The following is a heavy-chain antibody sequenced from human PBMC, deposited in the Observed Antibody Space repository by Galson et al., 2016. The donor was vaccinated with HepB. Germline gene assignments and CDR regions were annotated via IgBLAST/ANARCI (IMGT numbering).Heavy chain of an antibody. CDR2: IIPLSRTP. V-gene: IGHV1-69*13. CDR3: ARGGQSNQALLFPEPLRT. CDR1: GGTFRNYR. D-gene: IGHD1-14*01. Sequence: SVKVSCKASGGTFRNYRIDWVRQAPGQGLEWMGGIIPLSRTPNYAQKFQVRVTITADESTSSSYMEVTRLKSEDTAVYYCARGGQSNQALLFPEPLRTWGQGTLVAVSS. J-gene: IGHJ4*02.